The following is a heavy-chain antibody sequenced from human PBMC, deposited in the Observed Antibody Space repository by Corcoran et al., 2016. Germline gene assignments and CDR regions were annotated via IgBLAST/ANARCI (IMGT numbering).Heavy chain of an antibody. CDR1: GGSFSGYY. D-gene: IGHD5-18*01. CDR2: INHSGST. CDR3: AGRYSYGNNFDY. J-gene: IGHJ4*02. Sequence: QVQLQQWGAGLLKPSETLSLTCAVYGGSFSGYYWSWIRQPPGKGLEWIGEINHSGSTNYNPSLKSRVTISVDTSKNQFSLKLSSVTAADTAVYYCAGRYSYGNNFDYWGQGTLVTVSS. V-gene: IGHV4-34*01.